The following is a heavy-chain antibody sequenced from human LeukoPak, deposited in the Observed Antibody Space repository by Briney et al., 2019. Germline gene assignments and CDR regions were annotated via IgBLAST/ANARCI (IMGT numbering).Heavy chain of an antibody. V-gene: IGHV1-69*13. Sequence: AVKVSRKASGGTFSSYAISWVRQAPGQGLEWMGGIIPIFGTANYAQKFQGRVTITADESTSTAYMELSSLRSEDTAVYYCARQAGYCSSTSCSLNWFDPWGQGTLVTVSS. D-gene: IGHD2-2*03. CDR3: ARQAGYCSSTSCSLNWFDP. CDR2: IIPIFGTA. CDR1: GGTFSSYA. J-gene: IGHJ5*02.